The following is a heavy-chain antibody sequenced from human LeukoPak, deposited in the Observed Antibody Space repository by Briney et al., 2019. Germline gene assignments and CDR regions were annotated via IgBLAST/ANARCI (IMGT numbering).Heavy chain of an antibody. V-gene: IGHV4-61*02. J-gene: IGHJ4*02. D-gene: IGHD2-15*01. CDR2: IYTSGTT. CDR1: GVSIRSGSYY. Sequence: SQTLSLTCTVSGVSIRSGSYYWSWIRQPAGKGLEWIGRIYTSGTTNYNPSLKSRVTISVGTSKSQFSPKLSSVTAADTAVYYCARQSGRGYCSGGSCYPPSRLDYWGQGTLVTVSS. CDR3: ARQSGRGYCSGGSCYPPSRLDY.